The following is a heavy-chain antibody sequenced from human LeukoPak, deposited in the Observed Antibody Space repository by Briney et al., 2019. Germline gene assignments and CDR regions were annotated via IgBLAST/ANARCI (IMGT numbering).Heavy chain of an antibody. J-gene: IGHJ3*02. CDR3: ARWGTYSSSWLGTFDI. CDR2: IKQDGSEK. Sequence: GSLRLSCATSGFTFSNYWMSWVRQAPGKGLEWVANIKQDGSEKYNVDSVRGRFTTSRDNAKNSLHLQMNRLRAEETAVYYCARWGTYSSSWLGTFDIWGQGTMVTVSS. CDR1: GFTFSNYW. V-gene: IGHV3-7*05. D-gene: IGHD6-13*01.